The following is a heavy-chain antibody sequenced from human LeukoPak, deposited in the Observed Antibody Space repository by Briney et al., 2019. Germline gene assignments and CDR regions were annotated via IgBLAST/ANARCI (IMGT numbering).Heavy chain of an antibody. CDR1: GGSISGYF. D-gene: IGHD3-10*01. J-gene: IGHJ6*03. Sequence: SEIAFLICTVSGGSISGYFWSWTRQPPGKGLEWIGYIYYSGSTNYNLSLKSRVTISVDTSKNQFSLRLSSVTATDTAVYYCARRSPYNYGSGSYRGTVGLDLYRWGNVATVT. CDR2: IYYSGST. V-gene: IGHV4-59*08. CDR3: ARRSPYNYGSGSYRGTVGLDLYR.